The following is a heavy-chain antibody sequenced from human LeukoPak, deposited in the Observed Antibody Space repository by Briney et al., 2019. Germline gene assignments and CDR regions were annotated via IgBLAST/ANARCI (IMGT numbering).Heavy chain of an antibody. CDR2: INTAGSRT. Sequence: GGSLRLSCAASGFTFSSYWMHWVRHVPGKGLVWVSHINTAGSRTPYADFVKGRFTISRDNDKNTLYRQMNSLRDDDAAVYYCARDRGRWYFDLWGRGTLVTVSS. J-gene: IGHJ2*01. V-gene: IGHV3-74*01. CDR1: GFTFSSYW. D-gene: IGHD5-12*01. CDR3: ARDRGRWYFDL.